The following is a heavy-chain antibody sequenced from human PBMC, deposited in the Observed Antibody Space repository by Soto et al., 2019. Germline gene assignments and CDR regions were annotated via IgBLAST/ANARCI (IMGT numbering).Heavy chain of an antibody. D-gene: IGHD5-12*01. J-gene: IGHJ4*02. CDR2: ISGSGGST. CDR1: GFTFRSYA. V-gene: IGHV3-23*01. Sequence: GGSLRLSCAASGFTFRSYAMSWVRQAPGKGLEWVSAISGSGGSTYYADSVKGRFTISRDNSKNTLYLQMNSLRAEDTAVYYCAKVMLEMATGTLDYWGQGTLVTVSS. CDR3: AKVMLEMATGTLDY.